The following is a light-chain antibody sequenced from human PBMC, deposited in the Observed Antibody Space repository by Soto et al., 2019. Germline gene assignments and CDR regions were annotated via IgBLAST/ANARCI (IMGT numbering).Light chain of an antibody. CDR3: QQYDTSTRK. Sequence: EIVLTQSPDTLSLSPGERATLSCRASQSVSSNYFARYQQKSGQAPRLLIYGASSRASGIPDRFSGSASGTYLILTIRRLEPEDFGRYYCQQYDTSTRKFGQGTKLEVK. J-gene: IGKJ1*01. V-gene: IGKV3-20*01. CDR1: QSVSSNY. CDR2: GAS.